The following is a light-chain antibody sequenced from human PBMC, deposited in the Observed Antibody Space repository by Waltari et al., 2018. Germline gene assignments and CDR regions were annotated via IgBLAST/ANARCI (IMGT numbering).Light chain of an antibody. CDR1: QDISNY. J-gene: IGKJ4*01. Sequence: EIQMTQSPSSLSASVGDRVTRTCQASQDISNYLNWYQQKPGKAPKLLIYDASNLETGVPSRFSGSGSGTDFTFTISSLQPEDIATYYCQQYDNLPPLTFGGGTKVEIK. CDR3: QQYDNLPPLT. V-gene: IGKV1-33*01. CDR2: DAS.